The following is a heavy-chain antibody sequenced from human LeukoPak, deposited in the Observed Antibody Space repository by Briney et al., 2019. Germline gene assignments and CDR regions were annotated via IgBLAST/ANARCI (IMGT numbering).Heavy chain of an antibody. J-gene: IGHJ3*02. Sequence: SQTLSLTCAISGDSVSSNSAAWNWIRQSPSRGLEWLGRTYYRSKWYYNYAVSLKSRIIINPDTSKNQFSLQMTSVTPEDTAVYYCTRGTHPSSGTPENAFDIWGQGTMVTVSS. D-gene: IGHD6-19*01. CDR1: GDSVSSNSAA. CDR2: TYYRSKWYY. V-gene: IGHV6-1*01. CDR3: TRGTHPSSGTPENAFDI.